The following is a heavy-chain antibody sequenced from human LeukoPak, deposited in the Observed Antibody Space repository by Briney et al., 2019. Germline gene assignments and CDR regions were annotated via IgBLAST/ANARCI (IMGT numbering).Heavy chain of an antibody. CDR2: VNPDDSDT. J-gene: IGHJ4*02. V-gene: IGHV5-51*01. Sequence: GESLKISCKGSGYSFTSHWIGWVRQMPGKGLEWMGIVNPDDSDTIYSPSFQGQVTNSADESITTAYLQWSSLKASDTAMYYCARLRWPRGGRSSFDYWGQGALVTVSS. CDR3: ARLRWPRGGRSSFDY. D-gene: IGHD3-10*01. CDR1: GYSFTSHW.